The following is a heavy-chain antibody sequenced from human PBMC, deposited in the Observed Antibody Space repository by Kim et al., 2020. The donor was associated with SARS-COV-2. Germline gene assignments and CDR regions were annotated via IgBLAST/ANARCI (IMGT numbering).Heavy chain of an antibody. D-gene: IGHD6-19*01. CDR3: ARGTGDRSGWYVGFEF. J-gene: IGHJ4*02. CDR1: GFTFSVYD. V-gene: IGHV3-13*01. CDR2: IGRTGET. Sequence: GGSLRLSCAASGFTFSVYDMHWVRQPIGKGLEWVSGIGRTGETYYPGSVKGRFTISRESAKNSLYLQMNSLRAGDTAVYYCARGTGDRSGWYVGFEFWGQGTLVTVSS.